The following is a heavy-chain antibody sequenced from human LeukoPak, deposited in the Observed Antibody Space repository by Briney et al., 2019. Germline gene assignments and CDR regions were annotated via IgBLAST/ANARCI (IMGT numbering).Heavy chain of an antibody. Sequence: SETLSITCTVSSGSISSTNYYWGWIRQPPGKGPEWLELIGSIYYNGNTYYSPSLKSRVTISLNTSKNQFSLKLSSMTAADTAVYYCATVRGTGFDYWGQGTLVTVSS. V-gene: IGHV4-39*07. CDR2: IYYNGNT. CDR1: SGSISSTNYY. J-gene: IGHJ4*02. D-gene: IGHD2-8*02. CDR3: ATVRGTGFDY.